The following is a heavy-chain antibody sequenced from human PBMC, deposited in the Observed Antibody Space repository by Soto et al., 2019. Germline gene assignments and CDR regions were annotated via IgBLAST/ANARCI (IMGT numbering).Heavy chain of an antibody. J-gene: IGHJ4*02. D-gene: IGHD3-22*01. V-gene: IGHV2-5*01. Sequence: QITLKESGPTLVKPTQTLTLTCTFSGFSLSTSGVGVGWIRQPPGKALEWLALIYWNDDKRYSPSLKSRLTITKDTSKNQVVLTMTNMDPVDTATYYCARLPYDSSGYYYSYFDYWGQGTLVTVSS. CDR3: ARLPYDSSGYYYSYFDY. CDR1: GFSLSTSGVG. CDR2: IYWNDDK.